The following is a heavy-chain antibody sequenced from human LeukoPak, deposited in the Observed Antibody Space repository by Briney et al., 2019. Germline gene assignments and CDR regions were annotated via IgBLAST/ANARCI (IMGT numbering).Heavy chain of an antibody. Sequence: GGSLRLSCAVSGFNVIDAWMNWVRQDPGKGLEWVSVIYSAGSTYYADSVKGRFTISRDNSKNTLYLQMNSLRAEDTAVYYCASDRYYYDSSGYYSHYWYSDLWGRGTLVTVSS. D-gene: IGHD3-22*01. CDR1: GFNVIDAW. J-gene: IGHJ2*01. V-gene: IGHV3-53*01. CDR2: IYSAGST. CDR3: ASDRYYYDSSGYYSHYWYSDL.